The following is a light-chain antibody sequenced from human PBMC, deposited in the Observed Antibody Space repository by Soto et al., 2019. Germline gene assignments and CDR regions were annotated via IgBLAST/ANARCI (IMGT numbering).Light chain of an antibody. CDR2: DAS. Sequence: EIVLTQSPATRSSSPGERGTLSCRASQSVGSSLAWHQQKPGQAPRLLIYDASNRATGIPARFSGSGSGTDFTLTISSLEPEDFAVYYCQQRATFGGGTKVEIK. V-gene: IGKV3-11*01. CDR1: QSVGSS. J-gene: IGKJ4*01. CDR3: QQRAT.